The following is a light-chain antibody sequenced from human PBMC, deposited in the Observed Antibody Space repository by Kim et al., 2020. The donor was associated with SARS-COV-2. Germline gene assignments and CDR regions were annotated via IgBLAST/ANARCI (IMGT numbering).Light chain of an antibody. J-gene: IGKJ4*01. CDR2: DAS. CDR1: QTIYTY. V-gene: IGKV3-11*01. Sequence: IVLTQSPATLSLSPGDSATLSCRASQTIYTYLAWYQQKPGQAPRLLIYDASTRATDIPGRFSGSGSGTDFTLTISSLETEDFAVYYCQQRRTWPLTFGGGTKVDIK. CDR3: QQRRTWPLT.